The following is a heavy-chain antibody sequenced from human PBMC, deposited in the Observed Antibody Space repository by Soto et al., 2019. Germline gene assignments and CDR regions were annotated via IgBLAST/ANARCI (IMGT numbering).Heavy chain of an antibody. CDR3: ARSQQLARGYYYYMDV. J-gene: IGHJ6*03. V-gene: IGHV3-20*01. Sequence: GGSLRLSCAASGFTFDDYGMSWVRQAPGKGLGWVSGINWNGGSTGYADSVKGRFTISRDNAKNSLYLQMNSLRAEDTALYHCARSQQLARGYYYYMDVWGKGTTVTVSS. CDR1: GFTFDDYG. D-gene: IGHD6-13*01. CDR2: INWNGGST.